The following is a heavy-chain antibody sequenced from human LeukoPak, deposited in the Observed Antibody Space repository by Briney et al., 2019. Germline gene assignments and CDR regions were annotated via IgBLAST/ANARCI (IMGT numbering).Heavy chain of an antibody. CDR2: ISAYNGNT. Sequence: ASVKVSCKASGYTFTSYGISWVRQAPGQGLEWMGWISAYNGNTNYAQKLQGRVTMTTDTSTSTAYMELRSLRSDDTAVYYCARGLDSENYYYYMDVWGKGTTVTISS. CDR3: ARGLDSENYYYYMDV. J-gene: IGHJ6*03. CDR1: GYTFTSYG. V-gene: IGHV1-18*01. D-gene: IGHD3-22*01.